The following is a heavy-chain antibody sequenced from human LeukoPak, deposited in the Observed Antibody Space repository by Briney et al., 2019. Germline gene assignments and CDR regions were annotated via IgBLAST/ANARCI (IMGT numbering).Heavy chain of an antibody. J-gene: IGHJ3*02. CDR3: ARGAPDYYDSSGYAFDI. V-gene: IGHV4-30-4*01. CDR1: GGSISSGDYY. D-gene: IGHD3-22*01. CDR2: IYYSGST. Sequence: SETLSLTCTVSGGSISSGDYYWSWIRQPPGKGLEWIGYIYYSGSTYYNPSLKSRVTISVDTSKNQFSLKLSSVTAADTAVYYCARGAPDYYDSSGYAFDIWGQGTMVTVSS.